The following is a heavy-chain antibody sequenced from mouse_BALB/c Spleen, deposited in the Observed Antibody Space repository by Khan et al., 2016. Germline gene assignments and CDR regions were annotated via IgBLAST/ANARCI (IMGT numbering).Heavy chain of an antibody. CDR1: GFTFTDYY. J-gene: IGHJ2*01. CDR2: IRNKANGYTP. D-gene: IGHD1-1*01. CDR3: ARGHYYYGSSYYFDY. V-gene: IGHV7-3*02. Sequence: EVELVESGGGLVQPGGSLRLSCATSGFTFTDYYMSWVRQPPGKALEWLGFIRNKANGYTPEYSASVKGRFTISRDNSQSILYLQMNTLRAEDSATYYCARGHYYYGSSYYFDYWGQGTTLTVSS.